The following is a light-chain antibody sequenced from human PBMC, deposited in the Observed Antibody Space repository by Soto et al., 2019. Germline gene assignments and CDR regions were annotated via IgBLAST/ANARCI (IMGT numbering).Light chain of an antibody. V-gene: IGKV1-39*01. CDR2: AAS. Sequence: DIQMTQSPSSLSASVGDRVTITCRASQSISSYLNWYQQKPGKAPKLLIYAASSLQSGVPSRFSGGGSGTDFTLTIISLQPEDFATYYCQQSYSTLWTFGQGTKVEIK. CDR1: QSISSY. J-gene: IGKJ1*01. CDR3: QQSYSTLWT.